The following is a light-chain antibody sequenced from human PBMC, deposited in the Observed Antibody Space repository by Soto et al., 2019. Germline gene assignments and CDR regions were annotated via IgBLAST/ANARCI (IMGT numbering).Light chain of an antibody. J-gene: IGKJ2*01. CDR1: QSLVYSDGNTY. CDR3: LEGTHWPYT. V-gene: IGKV2-30*01. Sequence: DVVMTQSPLSLPVTLGQPASISCRSSQSLVYSDGNTYLNWFQQRPGQSPRSLLHKLSKRDSGVPDRLSGSGSGSDGTLNSSRGAAEHAGVYYCLEGTHWPYTFDDGTKLDIK. CDR2: KLS.